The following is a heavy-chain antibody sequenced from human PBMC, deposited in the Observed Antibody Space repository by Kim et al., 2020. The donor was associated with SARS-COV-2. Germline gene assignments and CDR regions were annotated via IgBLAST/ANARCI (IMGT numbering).Heavy chain of an antibody. V-gene: IGHV1-2*02. D-gene: IGHD2-21*01. Sequence: YAQKFQGRVTMTRDTSISTAYMELSRLRSDDTAVYYCACGSGDYYYYMDVWGKGTTVTVSS. CDR3: ACGSGDYYYYMDV. J-gene: IGHJ6*03.